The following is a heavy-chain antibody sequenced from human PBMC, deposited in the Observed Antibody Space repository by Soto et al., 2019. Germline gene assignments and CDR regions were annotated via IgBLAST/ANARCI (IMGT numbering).Heavy chain of an antibody. CDR3: ARAPPYQLLPSPWFDP. CDR2: ISSSSYI. J-gene: IGHJ5*02. V-gene: IGHV3-21*01. CDR1: GFTFSIYS. D-gene: IGHD2-2*01. Sequence: PGGSLRLSCAASGFTFSIYSMKWVRHAPGKGLEWVSSISSSSYIYYADSVKGRFTISRDNAKNSLYLQMNSLRAEDTAVYYCARAPPYQLLPSPWFDPWGQGTLVTVSS.